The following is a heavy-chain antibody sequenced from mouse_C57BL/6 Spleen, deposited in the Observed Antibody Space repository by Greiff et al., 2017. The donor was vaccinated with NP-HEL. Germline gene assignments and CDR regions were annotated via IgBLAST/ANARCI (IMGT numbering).Heavy chain of an antibody. CDR1: GYTFTSYW. CDR2: IDPSDSET. D-gene: IGHD6-5*01. CDR3: ARGSMPMDYYAMDY. J-gene: IGHJ4*01. V-gene: IGHV1-52*01. Sequence: QVQLQQPGAELVRPGSSVKLSCKASGYTFTSYWMHWVKQRPIQGLEWIGNIDPSDSETHYNQKFKDKATLTVDKSSSTAYMQLSSLPSYDSAFYYCARGSMPMDYYAMDYWGQGTSVTVSS.